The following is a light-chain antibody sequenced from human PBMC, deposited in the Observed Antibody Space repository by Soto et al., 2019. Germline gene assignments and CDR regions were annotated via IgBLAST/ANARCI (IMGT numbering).Light chain of an antibody. CDR1: QSLIHSDGNTY. CDR3: MQGTPWLWM. CDR2: PVS. Sequence: DDVMTQSPLSLHVTLGQPASISCRSSQSLIHSDGNTYLDWFQQRPVQSPRHLIDPVSNRDSGVPERFNGSGSGDDSLLHISRGVAAVVGVYHCMQGTPWLWMFGQGTEVLIK. J-gene: IGKJ1*01. V-gene: IGKV2-30*02.